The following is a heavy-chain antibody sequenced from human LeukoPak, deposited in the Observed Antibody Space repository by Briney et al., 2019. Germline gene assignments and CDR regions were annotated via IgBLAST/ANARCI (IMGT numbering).Heavy chain of an antibody. D-gene: IGHD5-18*01. CDR2: IKQHGSEK. CDR1: GFTFSSYW. Sequence: GGSLRLSCAASGFTFSSYWMSWVRQAPGKGLECVANIKQHGSEKFYVDSVKGRFTISRDNAKNSLYLEMNSLRAEDTAVYYCARLLSSVSYGESRGDYWGQGTLVTVSS. CDR3: ARLLSSVSYGESRGDY. V-gene: IGHV3-7*01. J-gene: IGHJ4*02.